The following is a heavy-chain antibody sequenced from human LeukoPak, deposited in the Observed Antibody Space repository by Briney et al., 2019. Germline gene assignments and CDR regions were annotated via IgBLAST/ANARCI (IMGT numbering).Heavy chain of an antibody. Sequence: GGSLRLSCAASGFTFSSYGMHWVRQAPGKGLEWVAVMWYDGSNKYYADSAKGRFTISRDNSKNTLYLQMNSLRAEDTAVYYCAREEDYDFWSGEVYGMDVWGQGTTVTVSS. CDR2: MWYDGSNK. D-gene: IGHD3-3*01. CDR3: AREEDYDFWSGEVYGMDV. J-gene: IGHJ6*02. V-gene: IGHV3-33*01. CDR1: GFTFSSYG.